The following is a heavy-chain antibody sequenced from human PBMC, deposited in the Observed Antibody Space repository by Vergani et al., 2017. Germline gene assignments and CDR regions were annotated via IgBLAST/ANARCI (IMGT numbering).Heavy chain of an antibody. CDR2: IYTSGST. D-gene: IGHD3-9*01. Sequence: QVQLQESGPGLVKPSQTLSLTCTVSGGSISSGSYYWSWIRQPAGKGLEWIGRIYTSGSTNYNPSLKSRVTILVDTSKNQFSLKLSSVTAADTAVYYCARGTYYDILTGYYRGDTYYYFDYWGQGTLVTVSS. CDR3: ARGTYYDILTGYYRGDTYYYFDY. J-gene: IGHJ4*02. CDR1: GGSISSGSYY. V-gene: IGHV4-61*02.